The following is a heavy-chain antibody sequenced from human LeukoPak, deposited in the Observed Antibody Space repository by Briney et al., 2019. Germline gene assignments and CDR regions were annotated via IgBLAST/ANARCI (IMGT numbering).Heavy chain of an antibody. CDR2: MNPNSGNT. CDR3: ARDYYYGSGSYYLYYYGMDV. D-gene: IGHD3-10*01. Sequence: GASVKVSCKASGYTFTSYDINWVRQATGQGLEWMGWMNPNSGNTGYAQKFQGRVTMTRNTSISTAYMELSSLRSEDTAVYYCARDYYYGSGSYYLYYYGMDVWGQGTTVTVSS. V-gene: IGHV1-8*01. J-gene: IGHJ6*02. CDR1: GYTFTSYD.